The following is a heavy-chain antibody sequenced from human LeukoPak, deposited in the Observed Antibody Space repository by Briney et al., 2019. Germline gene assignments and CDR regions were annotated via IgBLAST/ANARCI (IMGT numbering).Heavy chain of an antibody. CDR3: ARGGYCSGGSCYIRFDY. J-gene: IGHJ4*02. CDR2: ISAYNGNT. V-gene: IGHV1-18*01. CDR1: GGTFSSYA. Sequence: ASVKVSCKASGGTFSSYAISWVRQAPGQGLEWMGWISAYNGNTNYAQKLQGRVTMTTDTSTSTAYMVLRSLRSDDTAVYYCARGGYCSGGSCYIRFDYWGQGTLVTVSS. D-gene: IGHD2-15*01.